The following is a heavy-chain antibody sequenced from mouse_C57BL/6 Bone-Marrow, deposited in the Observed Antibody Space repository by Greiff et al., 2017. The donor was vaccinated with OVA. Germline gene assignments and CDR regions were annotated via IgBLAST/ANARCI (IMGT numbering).Heavy chain of an antibody. Sequence: VQLQQSGAELVKPGASVKLSCTASGFNIKDYYMHWVKQRTEQGLEWIGRIDPEDGETKYAPKFQGKATITADTSSNTAHLQLSSLTSEDTAVYYCARGAYGKWFAYWGQGTLVTVSA. CDR1: GFNIKDYY. V-gene: IGHV14-2*01. J-gene: IGHJ3*01. CDR2: IDPEDGET. D-gene: IGHD1-1*01. CDR3: ARGAYGKWFAY.